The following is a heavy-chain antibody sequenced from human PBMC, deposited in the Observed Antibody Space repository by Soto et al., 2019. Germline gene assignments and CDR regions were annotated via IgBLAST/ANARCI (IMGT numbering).Heavy chain of an antibody. CDR2: INPDGSEK. J-gene: IGHJ4*02. CDR3: ARTRTARTDDY. CDR1: GFTFSSYW. V-gene: IGHV3-7*01. Sequence: EVHLVESGGGLVLPGGSLRLSCAASGFTFSSYWMSWVRQTPGKGLEWVGNINPDGSEKYYVDSVRGRFTISRDNAANQLYLQMSSLRAEDTAVNYCARTRTARTDDYWGQGTLVTVSS.